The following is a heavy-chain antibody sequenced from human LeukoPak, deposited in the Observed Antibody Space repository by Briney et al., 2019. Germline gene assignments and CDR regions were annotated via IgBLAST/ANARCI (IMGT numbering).Heavy chain of an antibody. J-gene: IGHJ5*02. Sequence: SETLSLTRTVSGGSISSYYWSWIRQPPGKGLEWIGYIYYSGSTNYNPSLKSRVTISVDTSKNQFSLKPSSVTAADTAVYYCARGVRSWWFDPWGQGTLVTVSS. CDR1: GGSISSYY. V-gene: IGHV4-59*01. CDR3: ARGVRSWWFDP. CDR2: IYYSGST.